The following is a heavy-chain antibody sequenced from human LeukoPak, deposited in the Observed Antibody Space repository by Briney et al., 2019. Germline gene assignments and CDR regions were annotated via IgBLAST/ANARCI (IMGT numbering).Heavy chain of an antibody. Sequence: GRSLRLSCAASGFTFSSYGMHWVRQAPGKGLEWVAVISYDGSNKYYADSVKGRFIISRDNSKNTLYLQMNSLRAEDTAVYYCAKATVNPYFDYWGQGTLVTVSS. D-gene: IGHD4-17*01. V-gene: IGHV3-30*18. CDR2: ISYDGSNK. CDR1: GFTFSSYG. CDR3: AKATVNPYFDY. J-gene: IGHJ4*02.